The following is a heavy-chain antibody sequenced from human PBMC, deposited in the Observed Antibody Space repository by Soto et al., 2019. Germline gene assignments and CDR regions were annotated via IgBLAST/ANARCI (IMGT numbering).Heavy chain of an antibody. CDR1: GYTFTSYY. J-gene: IGHJ4*02. Sequence: QVQLVPSGAEVKTPGASVTVSCKASGYTFTSYYLHWLRQARGQGLEWMGIITPSSGGTRFSQIFQDRVTMTRDTSTGTNYMDLRGLTFEETAVYYFARSVSTKTAPIDYWGQGTLVTVSS. CDR2: ITPSSGGT. D-gene: IGHD4-17*01. V-gene: IGHV1-46*01. CDR3: ARSVSTKTAPIDY.